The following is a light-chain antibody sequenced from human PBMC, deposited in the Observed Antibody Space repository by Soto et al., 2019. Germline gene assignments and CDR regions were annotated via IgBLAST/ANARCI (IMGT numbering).Light chain of an antibody. Sequence: EIVMTQSPATLSVSPGERATLSCRASHNINTNLAWYQQKPGQAPRLLIYGSSTRATGIPVRFSGSGSGTDFTVTSSSLQSEDSAVYYCQQYNDWPLTFGGGTKVEIK. V-gene: IGKV3-15*01. J-gene: IGKJ4*01. CDR2: GSS. CDR3: QQYNDWPLT. CDR1: HNINTN.